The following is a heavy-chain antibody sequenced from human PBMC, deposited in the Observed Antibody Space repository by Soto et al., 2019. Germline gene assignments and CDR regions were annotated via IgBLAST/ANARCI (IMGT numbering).Heavy chain of an antibody. CDR3: ARRSPRGFGVGMDV. J-gene: IGHJ6*02. CDR1: GFTFSSYG. D-gene: IGHD3-10*01. V-gene: IGHV3-33*01. Sequence: GGSLRLSCAASGFTFSSYGMHWVRQAPGKGLGWVAVIWYDGGNKYYADSVKGRFTISRDNSKNTLYLQMNSLRAEDTAVYYCARRSPRGFGVGMDVWGQGTTVTVSS. CDR2: IWYDGGNK.